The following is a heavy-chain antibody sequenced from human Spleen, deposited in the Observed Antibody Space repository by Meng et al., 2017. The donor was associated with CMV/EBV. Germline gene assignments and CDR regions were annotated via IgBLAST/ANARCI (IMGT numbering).Heavy chain of an antibody. J-gene: IGHJ6*02. Sequence: GESLKISCAASGFTFSSYSMNWVRQAPGKGLEWVSSISSSSYIYYADSVKGRFTISRDNAKNSLYLQMNSLRAEDTAVYYCARDVRAAAAALDYYYYYGMDVWGQGTTVTVSS. CDR1: GFTFSSYS. D-gene: IGHD6-13*01. CDR3: ARDVRAAAAALDYYYYYGMDV. CDR2: ISSSSYI. V-gene: IGHV3-21*01.